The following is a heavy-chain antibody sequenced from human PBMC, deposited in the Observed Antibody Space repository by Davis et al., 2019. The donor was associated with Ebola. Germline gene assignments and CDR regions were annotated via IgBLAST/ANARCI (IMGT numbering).Heavy chain of an antibody. Sequence: GESLKISCAASGFTFSSYWMHWVRQAPGKGLVWVSRINSDGSSTSYADSVKGRFTISRDNAKNSLYLQMNSLRAEDTAVYYCTQTDGSGRGDYWGQGTLVTVSS. CDR1: GFTFSSYW. CDR3: TQTDGSGRGDY. D-gene: IGHD3-10*01. J-gene: IGHJ4*02. CDR2: INSDGSST. V-gene: IGHV3-74*01.